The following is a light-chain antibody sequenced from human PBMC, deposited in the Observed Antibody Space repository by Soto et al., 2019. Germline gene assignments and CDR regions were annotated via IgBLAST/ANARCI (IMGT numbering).Light chain of an antibody. Sequence: IQMTQSPSSLSASVGDRLSITCRASQVITNDLGWYQQKPGKAPKRLIYAASTLQSGVPSRFSGSGSGTEFTLTINSLQAEDCAVYYCQQYYNWPRTFGQGTRLEI. V-gene: IGKV1-17*01. CDR3: QQYYNWPRT. CDR1: QVITND. CDR2: AAS. J-gene: IGKJ5*01.